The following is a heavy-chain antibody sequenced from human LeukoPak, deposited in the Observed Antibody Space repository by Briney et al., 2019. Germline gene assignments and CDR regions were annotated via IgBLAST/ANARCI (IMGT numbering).Heavy chain of an antibody. CDR1: GFTFNNYA. J-gene: IGHJ4*02. Sequence: GGSLTLPCAPSGFTFNNYAVIWVPQAPGKGLECVLAISGSGGSTYYADFVKGRLSISRDNSKNTMYLQMNSLRTADTALYYCAKEYGSGSYYYDYWGQGTLVTVSS. CDR3: AKEYGSGSYYYDY. CDR2: ISGSGGST. V-gene: IGHV3-23*01. D-gene: IGHD3-10*01.